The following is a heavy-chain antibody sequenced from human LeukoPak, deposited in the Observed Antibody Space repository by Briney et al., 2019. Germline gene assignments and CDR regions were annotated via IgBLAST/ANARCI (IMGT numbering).Heavy chain of an antibody. V-gene: IGHV4-39*01. D-gene: IGHD4-11*01. J-gene: IGHJ6*03. CDR1: GGSISRSSYY. Sequence: PSETLSLTCTVSGGSISRSSYYSGWIRQPPGKGLEWIGSIYYSESTYYNPSLKSRVTISVDTSKNQFSLKLSSVTAADTAVYYCASQPMTVTTRYYYYYYMDVWGKGTTVTVSS. CDR3: ASQPMTVTTRYYYYYYMDV. CDR2: IYYSEST.